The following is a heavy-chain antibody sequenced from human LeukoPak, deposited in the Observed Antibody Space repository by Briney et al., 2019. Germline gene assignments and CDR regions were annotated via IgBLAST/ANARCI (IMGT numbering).Heavy chain of an antibody. D-gene: IGHD3-10*01. CDR1: GYTFTGYY. J-gene: IGHJ4*02. CDR2: INPNSGGT. CDR3: ARTPPFRGVIRNDY. Sequence: GASAKVSCKASGYTFTGYYMHWVRQAPGQGLEWMGWINPNSGGTNYAQKFQGRVTMTRDTSISTAYMELSRLRSDDTAVYYCARTPPFRGVIRNDYWGQGTLVTVSS. V-gene: IGHV1-2*02.